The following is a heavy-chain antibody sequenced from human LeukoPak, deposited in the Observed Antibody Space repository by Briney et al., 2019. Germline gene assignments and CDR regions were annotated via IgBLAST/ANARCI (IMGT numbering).Heavy chain of an antibody. J-gene: IGHJ6*02. D-gene: IGHD1-26*01. CDR2: ISAYNGNT. V-gene: IGHV1-18*01. CDR3: ARDGSGRLATPQYYYGMDV. Sequence: GASVKVSCEASGYTFTSYGISWVRQAPGQGLEWMGWISAYNGNTNYAQKLQGRVTMTTDTSTSTAYMELRSLRSDDTAVYYCARDGSGRLATPQYYYGMDVWGQGTTVTVSS. CDR1: GYTFTSYG.